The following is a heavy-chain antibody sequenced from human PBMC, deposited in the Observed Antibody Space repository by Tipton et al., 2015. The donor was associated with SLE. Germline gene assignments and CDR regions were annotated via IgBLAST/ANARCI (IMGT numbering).Heavy chain of an antibody. CDR2: ISAYNGNT. J-gene: IGHJ6*03. V-gene: IGHV1-18*01. Sequence: QLVQSGAEVTEPGASVKVSCKASGYTFTSYGISWVRQAPGQGLEWMGWISAYNGNTNYAQKLQGRVTMTTDTSTSTAYMELRSLRSDDTAVYYCARARPDTAMVHYYYYMDVWGKGTTVTVSS. CDR1: GYTFTSYG. CDR3: ARARPDTAMVHYYYYMDV. D-gene: IGHD5-18*01.